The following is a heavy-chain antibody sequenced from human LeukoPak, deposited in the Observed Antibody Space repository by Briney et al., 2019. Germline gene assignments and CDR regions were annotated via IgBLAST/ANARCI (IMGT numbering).Heavy chain of an antibody. CDR2: ISYDGSNK. CDR1: GFTFSSYG. Sequence: PGGSLRLSCAASGFTFSSYGMHWVRQAPGKGLEWVAVISYDGSNKYYADSVKGRFTISRDNAKNSLYPQMNSLRAEDTALYYCAKGFSSSRWYFDLWGRGTLVTVSS. CDR3: AKGFSSSRWYFDL. V-gene: IGHV3-30*18. J-gene: IGHJ2*01. D-gene: IGHD6-6*01.